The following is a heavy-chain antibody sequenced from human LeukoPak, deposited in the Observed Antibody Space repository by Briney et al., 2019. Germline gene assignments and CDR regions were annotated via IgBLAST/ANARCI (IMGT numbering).Heavy chain of an antibody. Sequence: GGSLRLSCAAAGFTFSSYGMHWVRQAPGKGLEWVAVISPDGSNKYYADSVKGRFTISRDNSKNTLYLQMNSLRVEDTAVYNCAKELYFGSGSYPDYWGQGALVTVFS. V-gene: IGHV3-30*18. D-gene: IGHD3-10*01. J-gene: IGHJ4*02. CDR1: GFTFSSYG. CDR2: ISPDGSNK. CDR3: AKELYFGSGSYPDY.